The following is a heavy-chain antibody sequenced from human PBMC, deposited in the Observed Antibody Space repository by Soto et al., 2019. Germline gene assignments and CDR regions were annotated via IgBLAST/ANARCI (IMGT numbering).Heavy chain of an antibody. CDR3: ARGPSRVVVAARYDY. CDR2: IIPIFGTA. CDR1: GGTFSIYA. J-gene: IGHJ4*02. V-gene: IGHV1-69*13. D-gene: IGHD2-15*01. Sequence: SVKVSCKASGGTFSIYAISWVLQAPGQGLEWMGGIIPIFGTANYAQKFQGRVTITADESTSTAYMELSSLRSEDTAVYYCARGPSRVVVAARYDYWGQGTLVTVSS.